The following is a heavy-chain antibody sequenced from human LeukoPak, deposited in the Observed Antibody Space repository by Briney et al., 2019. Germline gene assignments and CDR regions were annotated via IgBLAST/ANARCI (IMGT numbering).Heavy chain of an antibody. Sequence: SETLSLTCTVSGGSISGGSYYWSWIRQPAGKGLEWIGRIYTSGSTNYNPSLKSRVTISVDTSKNQFSLKLSSVTAADTAVYYCARAGVTLSAFDIWGQGTMVTVSS. V-gene: IGHV4-61*02. CDR2: IYTSGST. CDR3: ARAGVTLSAFDI. CDR1: GGSISGGSYY. D-gene: IGHD4-23*01. J-gene: IGHJ3*02.